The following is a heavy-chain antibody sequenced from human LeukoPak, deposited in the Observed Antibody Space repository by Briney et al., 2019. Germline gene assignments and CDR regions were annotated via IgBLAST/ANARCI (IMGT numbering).Heavy chain of an antibody. CDR1: GGSFSGYY. CDR2: INHSGST. V-gene: IGHV4-34*01. CDR3: ARVFYYCYGMDV. J-gene: IGHJ6*02. Sequence: SETLSLTCAVYGGSFSGYYWSWIRQPPEKGLEWIGEINHSGSTNYNPSLKSRVTISVDTSKNQFSLKLSSVTAADTAVYYCARVFYYCYGMDVWGQGTTVTVSS.